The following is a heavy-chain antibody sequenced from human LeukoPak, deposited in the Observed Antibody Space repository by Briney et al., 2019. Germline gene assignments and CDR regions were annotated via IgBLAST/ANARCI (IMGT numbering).Heavy chain of an antibody. CDR2: ISGSGGST. Sequence: GGSLRLSCAASGFTFSSYAMSWVRQAPGKGLEWVSAISGSGGSTYYADSVKGRFTISRDNSKNTLYMQMNSLRGEDTAVYYCAKEDYDFWSSYYTPSGMDVWGQGTTVTVSS. CDR1: GFTFSSYA. CDR3: AKEDYDFWSSYYTPSGMDV. J-gene: IGHJ6*02. V-gene: IGHV3-23*01. D-gene: IGHD3-3*01.